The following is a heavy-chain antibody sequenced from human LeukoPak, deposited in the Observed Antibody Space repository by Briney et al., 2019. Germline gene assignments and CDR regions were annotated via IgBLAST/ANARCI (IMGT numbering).Heavy chain of an antibody. D-gene: IGHD3-10*01. J-gene: IGHJ4*02. Sequence: GASVKVSCKASEYTFTTYYFHWVRQAPGQGLEWMGWISAYNGNTNYAQKLQGRVTMTTDTSTSTAYMELRSLRSDDTAVYYCARDLYLGYGSLDYWGQGTLVTVSS. CDR2: ISAYNGNT. CDR3: ARDLYLGYGSLDY. CDR1: EYTFTTYY. V-gene: IGHV1-18*04.